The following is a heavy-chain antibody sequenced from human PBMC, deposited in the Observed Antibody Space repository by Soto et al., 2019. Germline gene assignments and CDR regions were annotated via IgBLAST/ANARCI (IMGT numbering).Heavy chain of an antibody. CDR1: GFTFTRSA. V-gene: IGHV1-58*01. J-gene: IGHJ4*02. CDR3: AADATAWQQMVPSDY. D-gene: IGHD2-8*01. CDR2: IAVGSGYT. Sequence: SVKVSCKASGFTFTRSAFQWARQARGQRLEWIGWIAVGSGYTNYAQRFQHRVTLTRDMSTATTYMELSRLTSEDTAIYSCAADATAWQQMVPSDYWGQGTLVTSP.